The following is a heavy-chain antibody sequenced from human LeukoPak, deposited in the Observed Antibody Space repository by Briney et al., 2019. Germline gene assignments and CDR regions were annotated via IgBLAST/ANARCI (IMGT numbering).Heavy chain of an antibody. CDR2: IIPILGIA. CDR1: GGTFSSYA. Sequence: SVKVSCKASGGTFSSYAISWVRQAPGQGLEWIGRIIPILGIANYAQKFQGRVTITADKSTSTAYMELSSLRSEDTAVYYCARSIRIAVADDYFDYWGQGTLVTVSS. D-gene: IGHD6-19*01. CDR3: ARSIRIAVADDYFDY. V-gene: IGHV1-69*04. J-gene: IGHJ4*02.